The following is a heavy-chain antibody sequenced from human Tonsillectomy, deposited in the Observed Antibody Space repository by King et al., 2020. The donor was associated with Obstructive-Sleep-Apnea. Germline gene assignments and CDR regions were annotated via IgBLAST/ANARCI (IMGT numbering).Heavy chain of an antibody. CDR2: INHSGST. J-gene: IGHJ4*02. D-gene: IGHD5-18*01. CDR3: ARVGIQLWKYYFDY. V-gene: IGHV4-34*01. CDR1: GGSFSGYY. Sequence: VQLQQWGAGLLKPSETLSLTCAVYGGSFSGYYWSWIRQPPGKGLEWSGEINHSGSTNYNPSLKSRVTISVDTSKNQFSLKLSSVTAADTAVYYCARVGIQLWKYYFDYWGQGTLVTVSS.